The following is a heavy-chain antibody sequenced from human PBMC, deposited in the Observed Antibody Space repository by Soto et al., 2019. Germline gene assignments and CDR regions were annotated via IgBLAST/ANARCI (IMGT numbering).Heavy chain of an antibody. CDR3: ARHGSY. J-gene: IGHJ4*02. CDR2: VYFSGTT. V-gene: IGHV4-39*01. Sequence: PXETLSLTCTVSGVSITTTSYYWGWIRQPPGKGLEWIGSVYFSGTTYYNPSLKSRVTISVDTSKNHFSLRLSSVTAADTAIYYCARHGSYWGQGTLVTVSS. CDR1: GVSITTTSYY.